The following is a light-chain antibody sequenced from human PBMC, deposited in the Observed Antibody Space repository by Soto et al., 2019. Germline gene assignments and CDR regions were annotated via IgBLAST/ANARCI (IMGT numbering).Light chain of an antibody. CDR3: SAYSDIDTKV. CDR2: EVN. CDR1: SSDVGAYIY. V-gene: IGLV2-14*03. J-gene: IGLJ1*01. Sequence: QSALTQPASVSGSPGQSITISCGGTSSDVGAYIYVSWYQQFPGKAPKHILYEVNNRPSGVSNRFSGSKSDTTASLTISGLQPEDEADYYCSAYSDIDTKVFGTGTKVTVL.